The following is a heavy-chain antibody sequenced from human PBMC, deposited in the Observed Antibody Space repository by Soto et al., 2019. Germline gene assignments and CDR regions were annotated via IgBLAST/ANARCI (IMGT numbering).Heavy chain of an antibody. CDR3: ARQVLGELSPRYYYYGMDV. J-gene: IGHJ6*02. D-gene: IGHD3-16*02. CDR2: IYPGDSDT. CDR1: GYSFTSYW. Sequence: GESLKISCKGSGYSFTSYWIGWVRQMPGKGLEWMGIIYPGDSDTRYSPSFQGQVTISADKSISTAYLQWSSLKASDTAMYYCARQVLGELSPRYYYYGMDVWGQGTTVTVSS. V-gene: IGHV5-51*01.